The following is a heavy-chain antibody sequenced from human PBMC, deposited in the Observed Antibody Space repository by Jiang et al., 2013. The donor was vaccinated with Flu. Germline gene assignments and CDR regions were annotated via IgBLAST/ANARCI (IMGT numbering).Heavy chain of an antibody. J-gene: IGHJ4*02. CDR1: GGSISSYY. CDR2: IYYSGSA. D-gene: IGHD4-23*01. Sequence: PGLVKPSETLSLTCTVSGGSISSYYWSWIRQPPGKGLEWIGYIYYSGSANYNPSLKSRVTISLDTSKNQFSLRLSSVTAADTAVYYCARLATVVAPELDYWGQGTLVTVSS. CDR3: ARLATVVAPELDY. V-gene: IGHV4-59*01.